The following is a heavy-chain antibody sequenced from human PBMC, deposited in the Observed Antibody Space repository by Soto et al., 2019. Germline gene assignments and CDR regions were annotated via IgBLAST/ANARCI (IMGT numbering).Heavy chain of an antibody. CDR2: ISGSGGST. Sequence: GGSLRLSCAASGFTFSSYAMSWVRQAPGKGLEWVSAISGSGGSTYYADSVKGRFTISRDNSKNTLYLQMNSLRAEDTAVYYCAKEASEGIQLWDVINYWGQGTLVTVSS. V-gene: IGHV3-23*01. D-gene: IGHD5-18*01. CDR3: AKEASEGIQLWDVINY. CDR1: GFTFSSYA. J-gene: IGHJ4*02.